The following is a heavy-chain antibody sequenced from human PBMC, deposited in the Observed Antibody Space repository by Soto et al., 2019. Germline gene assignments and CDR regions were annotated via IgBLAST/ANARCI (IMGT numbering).Heavy chain of an antibody. V-gene: IGHV3-23*01. CDR3: AKVRGGSYWTGFDY. J-gene: IGHJ4*02. Sequence: EVQLLESGGGLVQPGGYLGLSCAASGCTFNNYAMNWVRQAPGKGLEWVSTISISGGNTYYADSVKGRFTISRDNSKNTLSLQMNSLRAEDTAVYYCAKVRGGSYWTGFDYWGQGTLVTVSP. CDR2: ISISGGNT. D-gene: IGHD1-26*01. CDR1: GCTFNNYA.